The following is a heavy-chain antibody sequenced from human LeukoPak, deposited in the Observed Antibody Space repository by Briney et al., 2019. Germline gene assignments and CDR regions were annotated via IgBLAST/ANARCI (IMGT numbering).Heavy chain of an antibody. CDR2: IYYSGST. D-gene: IGHD3-16*01. CDR1: GGSIRSYY. CDR3: ARGPRLDTAYYFDY. V-gene: IGHV4-59*01. Sequence: KPSETLSLTCTVSGGSIRSYYWSWIRQPPGKGLEWIGYIYYSGSTNYNPSLKSRVTISVDTSKNQFSLKLSSVTAADTAVYYCARGPRLDTAYYFDYWGQGTLVTVSS. J-gene: IGHJ4*02.